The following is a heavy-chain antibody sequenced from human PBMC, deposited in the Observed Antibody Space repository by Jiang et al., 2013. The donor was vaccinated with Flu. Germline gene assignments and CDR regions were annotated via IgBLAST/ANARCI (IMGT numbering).Heavy chain of an antibody. D-gene: IGHD3-3*01. J-gene: IGHJ4*02. CDR1: YKFSSYY. Sequence: YKFSSYYIHWVRQAAGQGLEWMGVINPGGGDTDYAQQFNGRVTVTRDTSTSTVHMELSSLRSDDTAVYYCVRDRLRFLELEPDYWGQGTLVTVSS. CDR3: VRDRLRFLELEPDY. CDR2: INPGGGDT. V-gene: IGHV1-46*03.